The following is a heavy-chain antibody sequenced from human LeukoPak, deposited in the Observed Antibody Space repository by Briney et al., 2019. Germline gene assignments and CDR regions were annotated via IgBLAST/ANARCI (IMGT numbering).Heavy chain of an antibody. J-gene: IGHJ3*02. CDR2: ISPSGGST. CDR3: ARDRGTAMAFDAFDI. D-gene: IGHD5-18*01. CDR1: GYTFTSNY. Sequence: ASVKVSCKAFGYTFTSNYMHWVRQAPGQGPEWMGVISPSGGSTTYAQKFQGRVTLTRDMSTSTDYLELSSLRSEDTAVYYCARDRGTAMAFDAFDIWGQGTMVTVSS. V-gene: IGHV1-46*01.